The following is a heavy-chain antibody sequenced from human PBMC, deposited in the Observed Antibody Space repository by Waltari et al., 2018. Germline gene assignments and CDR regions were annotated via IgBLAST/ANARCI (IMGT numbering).Heavy chain of an antibody. CDR3: AGSLGGLDH. CDR2: IYAGNAT. D-gene: IGHD3-16*01. Sequence: EVQLVESGGGLIQPGGSLRLAGAASGSPVSSKYRSWVRQDPGLGLEWVASIYAGNATYYADPGRGRFTISRDISKNTLFLQMNNLRGEDTAVYFCAGSLGGLDHWGQGTLVTVSS. J-gene: IGHJ4*02. V-gene: IGHV3-53*01. CDR1: GSPVSSKY.